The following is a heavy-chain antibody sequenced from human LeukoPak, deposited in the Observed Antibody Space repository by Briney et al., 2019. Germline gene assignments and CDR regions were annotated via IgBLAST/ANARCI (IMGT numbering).Heavy chain of an antibody. V-gene: IGHV5-51*01. CDR3: ARHIYPPNAYDILTGPSDY. CDR2: IYPGDSDT. CDR1: GYSFTYYW. D-gene: IGHD3-9*01. J-gene: IGHJ4*02. Sequence: GESLKISCKGSGYSFTYYWIGWVRQMPGKGLEWMGIIYPGDSDTRYRPSFQGQVTISVDKSISTAYLQWSSLKASDTAMYYCARHIYPPNAYDILTGPSDYWGQGTLVTVSS.